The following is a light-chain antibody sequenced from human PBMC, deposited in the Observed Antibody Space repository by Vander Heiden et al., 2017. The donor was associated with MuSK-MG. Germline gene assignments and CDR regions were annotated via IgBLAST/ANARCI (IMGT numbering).Light chain of an antibody. CDR1: QTVSSF. Sequence: IVLTQSPATPSLSPGERATLSCRASQTVSSFLAWYQHKPGQAPRLLIYDASNRDTGIQARFSGSGSGTDFTLTSSSLEPEDSAVYYCQQRSNWLFGGGTKVEIK. CDR3: QQRSNWL. V-gene: IGKV3-11*01. CDR2: DAS. J-gene: IGKJ4*01.